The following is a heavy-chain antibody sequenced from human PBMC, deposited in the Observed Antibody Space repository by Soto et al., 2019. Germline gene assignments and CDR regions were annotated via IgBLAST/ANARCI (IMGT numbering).Heavy chain of an antibody. CDR2: ISSDGSNK. D-gene: IGHD6-13*01. Sequence: PGGSLRLSWAASGFSFTSYGMHWVRQAPGKGLDWVALISSDGSNKYYPDSVKGRFTISRDNSKNTLYLQMNSLRSEDTAVYYCAAGLYFFDYCGQGTLVTVSS. CDR3: AAGLYFFDY. J-gene: IGHJ4*02. V-gene: IGHV3-30*03. CDR1: GFSFTSYG.